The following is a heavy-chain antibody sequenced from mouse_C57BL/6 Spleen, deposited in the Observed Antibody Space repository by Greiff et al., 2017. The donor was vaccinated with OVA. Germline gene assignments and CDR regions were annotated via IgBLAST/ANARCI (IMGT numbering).Heavy chain of an antibody. CDR3: ARERVDGYGYDGFAY. Sequence: VQLQQSGPELVKPGASVKISCKASGYTFTDYYMNWVKQSHGKSLEWIGDINPNNGGTSYNQKFKGKATLTVDKSSSTAYMELRSLTSEDSAVYYCARERVDGYGYDGFAYWGQGTLVTVSA. D-gene: IGHD2-2*01. CDR2: INPNNGGT. CDR1: GYTFTDYY. V-gene: IGHV1-26*01. J-gene: IGHJ3*01.